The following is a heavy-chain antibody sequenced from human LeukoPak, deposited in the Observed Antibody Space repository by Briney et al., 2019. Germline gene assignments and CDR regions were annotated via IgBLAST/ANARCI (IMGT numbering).Heavy chain of an antibody. CDR2: IVVGSGNT. CDR1: GYTFTSNS. V-gene: IGHV1-58*02. Sequence: SVKVSCKASGYTFTSNSISWVRQAPGQGLEWIGWIVVGSGNTNYEHKFQERVTITRDMSTSRAYMELSSQRSEYTAVYYCAAVQVGANYYFDFWGQGTLVTVSS. CDR3: AAVQVGANYYFDF. J-gene: IGHJ4*02. D-gene: IGHD1-26*01.